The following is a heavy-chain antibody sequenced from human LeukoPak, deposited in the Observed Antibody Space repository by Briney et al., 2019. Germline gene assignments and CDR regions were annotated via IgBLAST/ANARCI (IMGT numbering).Heavy chain of an antibody. J-gene: IGHJ4*02. Sequence: SGGSLRLSCAASGFTFSSYAMHWVRQAPGKGLEWVAVISYDGSNKYYADSVKGRFTISRDNSKNTLYPQMNSLRAEDTAVYYCARDRSEEYFDYWGQGTLVTVSS. V-gene: IGHV3-30*04. CDR3: ARDRSEEYFDY. CDR2: ISYDGSNK. CDR1: GFTFSSYA.